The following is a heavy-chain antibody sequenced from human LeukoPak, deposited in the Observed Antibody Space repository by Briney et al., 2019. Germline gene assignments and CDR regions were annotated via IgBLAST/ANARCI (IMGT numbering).Heavy chain of an antibody. J-gene: IGHJ6*03. CDR2: IYTSGST. CDR3: ARDKEDIVVVPAAISGSRGSYYYRDV. V-gene: IGHV4-4*07. Sequence: SETLSLTCTVSGGSISSYYWSWLRQPAGKGLEWIGRIYTSGSTNYNPSLKSRVTMSIDTSKNQFSLKLSSVTAADTAVYYYARDKEDIVVVPAAISGSRGSYYYRDVWGKGPTVTVSS. CDR1: GGSISSYY. D-gene: IGHD2-2*02.